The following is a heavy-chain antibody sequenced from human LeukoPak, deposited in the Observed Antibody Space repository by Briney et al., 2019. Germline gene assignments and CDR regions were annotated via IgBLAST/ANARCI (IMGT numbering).Heavy chain of an antibody. CDR2: ISGSGGST. CDR3: AKGKEGYNAYFDY. Sequence: GGSLGLSCAASGFTFSSYAMSWVRQAPGKGLEWVSAISGSGGSTYYADSVKGRFTISRDNSKNTLYLQMNSLRAEDTAVYYCAKGKEGYNAYFDYWGQGTLVTVSS. CDR1: GFTFSSYA. D-gene: IGHD5-24*01. J-gene: IGHJ4*02. V-gene: IGHV3-23*01.